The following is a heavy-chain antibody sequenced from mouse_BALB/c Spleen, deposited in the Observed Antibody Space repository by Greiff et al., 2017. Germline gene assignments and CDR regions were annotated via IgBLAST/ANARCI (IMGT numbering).Heavy chain of an antibody. CDR3: ARAYGNYFGWYFDV. CDR1: GYSITSDYA. D-gene: IGHD2-1*01. V-gene: IGHV3-2*02. J-gene: IGHJ1*01. Sequence: EVKLMESGPGLVKPSQSLSLTCTVTGYSITSDYAWNWIRQFPGNKLEWMGYISYSGSTSYNPSLKSRISITRDTSKNQFFLQLNSVTTEDTATYYCARAYGNYFGWYFDVWGAGTTVTVSS. CDR2: ISYSGST.